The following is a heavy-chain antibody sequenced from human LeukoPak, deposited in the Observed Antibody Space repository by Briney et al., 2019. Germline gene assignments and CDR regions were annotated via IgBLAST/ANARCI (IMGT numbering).Heavy chain of an antibody. CDR3: ASRKLGNDY. CDR1: DYSISSGYY. J-gene: IGHJ4*01. D-gene: IGHD7-27*01. V-gene: IGHV4-38-2*02. CDR2: IYHSGGT. Sequence: SETLSLTCTVSDYSISSGYYWGWIRQPPGKGPEWIGSIYHSGGTNYNPSLKSRVTISVDTSKNQFSLKLSSVTAADTAVYYCASRKLGNDYWGQGTLVTVSS.